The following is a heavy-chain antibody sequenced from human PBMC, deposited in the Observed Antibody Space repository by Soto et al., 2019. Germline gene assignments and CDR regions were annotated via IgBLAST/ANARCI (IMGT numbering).Heavy chain of an antibody. CDR2: IYPGDSDT. CDR3: VRHGAPVPTYY. CDR1: GYTFASYW. D-gene: IGHD1-26*01. Sequence: GESLKISCEGSGYTFASYWIAWVRQMPGKGLEWMGIIYPGDSDTRYSSSFQGQVTISADKSISTAYLQWRSLKASDTAMYYCVRHGAPVPTYYWGQGTLVTVSS. V-gene: IGHV5-51*01. J-gene: IGHJ4*02.